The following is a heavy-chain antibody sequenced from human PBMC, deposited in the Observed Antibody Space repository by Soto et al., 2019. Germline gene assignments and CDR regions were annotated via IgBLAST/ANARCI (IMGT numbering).Heavy chain of an antibody. Sequence: GGSLRLSCAASGFTFSDYSMNWVRQAPGKGLEWVSSISSSSYIYYADSVKGRFIISRDNAKNSLNLQMNSLRPEDTAVYYCARGGGSYDFWSGYSSAYYMDVWGKGTTVTVSS. J-gene: IGHJ6*03. V-gene: IGHV3-21*01. D-gene: IGHD3-3*01. CDR2: ISSSSYI. CDR3: ARGGGSYDFWSGYSSAYYMDV. CDR1: GFTFSDYS.